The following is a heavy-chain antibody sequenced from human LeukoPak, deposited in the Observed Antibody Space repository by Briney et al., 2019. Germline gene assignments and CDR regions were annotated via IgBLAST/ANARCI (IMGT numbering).Heavy chain of an antibody. CDR2: ISRSST. Sequence: PGGSLRLSCAASGFTFSNAWMSWVRQAPGKGLEWVSYISRSSTNYADSVRGRFTISRDNAQNSLYLQINSLRADDTAVYYCARAQGTFYYGSGSYLYYYFDSWGQGTLVTVSS. D-gene: IGHD3-10*01. J-gene: IGHJ4*02. CDR1: GFTFSNAW. V-gene: IGHV3-11*05. CDR3: ARAQGTFYYGSGSYLYYYFDS.